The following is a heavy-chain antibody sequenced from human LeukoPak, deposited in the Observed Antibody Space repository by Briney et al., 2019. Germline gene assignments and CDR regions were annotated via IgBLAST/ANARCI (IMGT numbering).Heavy chain of an antibody. CDR3: ARDWRSYYNGNWFDP. CDR2: IWYDGSNK. J-gene: IGHJ5*02. D-gene: IGHD3-10*01. CDR1: GFTFSSYA. Sequence: GGSLRLSCAASGFTFSSYAMSWVRQAPGKGLEWVAVIWYDGSNKYYADSVKGRFTISRDNSKNTLYLQMNSLRAEDTAVYYCARDWRSYYNGNWFDPWGQGTLVTVSS. V-gene: IGHV3-33*08.